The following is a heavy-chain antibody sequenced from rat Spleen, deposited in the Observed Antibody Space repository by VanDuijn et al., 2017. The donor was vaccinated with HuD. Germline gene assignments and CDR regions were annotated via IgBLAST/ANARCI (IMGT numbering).Heavy chain of an antibody. D-gene: IGHD1-6*01. CDR1: GYSITSNY. CDR3: ARYSTYATDYYYYVIDA. V-gene: IGHV3-1*01. J-gene: IGHJ4*01. Sequence: EVQLQESGPGLVKPSQSLSLTCSVTGYSITSNYWGWIRKFPGNKMEWMGYIDYSGSTSYNPSLKRRISITRDTSKNQFFLQLNSITTEETATYYCARYSTYATDYYYYVIDAWGQGASVTVSS. CDR2: IDYSGST.